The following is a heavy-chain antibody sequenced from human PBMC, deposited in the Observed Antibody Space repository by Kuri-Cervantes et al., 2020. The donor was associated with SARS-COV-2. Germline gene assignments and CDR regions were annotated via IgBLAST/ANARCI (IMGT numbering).Heavy chain of an antibody. CDR3: ARVTGSSSWYDSRPNHNWFDP. Sequence: GSLRLSCAASGFTFSSYSMNWVRQAPGKGLEWIGSIYYSGSTYYNPSLKSRVTISVDTSKNQFSLKLSSVTAADTAVYYCARVTGSSSWYDSRPNHNWFDPWGQGTLVTVSS. CDR2: IYYSGST. D-gene: IGHD6-13*01. CDR1: GFTFSSYS. V-gene: IGHV4-39*07. J-gene: IGHJ5*02.